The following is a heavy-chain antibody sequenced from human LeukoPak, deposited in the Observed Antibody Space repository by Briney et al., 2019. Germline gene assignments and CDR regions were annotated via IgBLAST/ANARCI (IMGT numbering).Heavy chain of an antibody. V-gene: IGHV4-39*07. CDR3: AREIKSGRRHTARFDY. D-gene: IGHD1-26*01. CDR2: IYYSGGT. CDR1: GGSISSSSYY. Sequence: PSETLSLTCTVSGGSISSSSYYWGWIRQPPGKGLEWIGSIYYSGGTYYNPSLKSRVTISVDTSKNQFSLKLSTVNAADTAVYYCAREIKSGRRHTARFDYWGQGTLVTVSS. J-gene: IGHJ4*02.